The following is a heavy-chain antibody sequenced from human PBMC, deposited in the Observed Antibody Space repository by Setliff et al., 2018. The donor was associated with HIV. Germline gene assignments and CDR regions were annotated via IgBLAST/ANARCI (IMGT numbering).Heavy chain of an antibody. V-gene: IGHV4-34*01. CDR3: ATGITVAPDY. CDR2: INHSGST. Sequence: SETLSLTCAVYGGAFNDYYWNWIRQPPGKGLEWIGLINHSGSTNYNPSLKSRVTISLGTSKNQFSLKMTSVTAADTAVYYCATGITVAPDYWGQGSLVTVSS. CDR1: GGAFNDYY. D-gene: IGHD6-19*01. J-gene: IGHJ4*02.